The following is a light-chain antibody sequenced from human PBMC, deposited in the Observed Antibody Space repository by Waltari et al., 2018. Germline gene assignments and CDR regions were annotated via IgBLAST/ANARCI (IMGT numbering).Light chain of an antibody. V-gene: IGKV1-39*01. CDR3: QQTYSTPLT. J-gene: IGKJ4*01. Sequence: DIQMTQSPSSLSASVGDRVTITCRASQSISSYLNWYQQKPGKAPKLLIYSASTLESVVPSRFSGSGSGTYFTLTISSLQPEDFATYYCQQTYSTPLTFGGGTKVKIK. CDR2: SAS. CDR1: QSISSY.